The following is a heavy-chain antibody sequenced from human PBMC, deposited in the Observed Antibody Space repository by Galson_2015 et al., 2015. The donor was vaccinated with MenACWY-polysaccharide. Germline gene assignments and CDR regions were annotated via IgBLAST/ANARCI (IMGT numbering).Heavy chain of an antibody. D-gene: IGHD3-22*01. CDR3: TSSSAFFHDSSGRFVSPDI. CDR1: GFNFGDYG. CDR2: IRSKAYGGTP. J-gene: IGHJ3*02. V-gene: IGHV3-49*03. Sequence: SLRLSCAASGFNFGDYGMIWIRQAPGKGLEWISLIRSKAYGGTPESAASVKGRFTMSRDDSKRIAYLQMNSLNTEDTAVYYCTSSSAFFHDSSGRFVSPDIWGKGTMVTASS.